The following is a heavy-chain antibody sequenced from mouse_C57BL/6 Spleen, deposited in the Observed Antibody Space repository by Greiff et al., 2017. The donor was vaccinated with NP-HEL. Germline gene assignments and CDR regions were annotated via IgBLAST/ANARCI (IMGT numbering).Heavy chain of an antibody. D-gene: IGHD1-1*01. J-gene: IGHJ2*01. CDR3: VNDGAYCYTSLAY. CDR1: GYTFTSYW. CDR2: IHPGDGDT. Sequence: QVQLQQSGAELVKPGASVKMSCKASGYTFTSYWMHWVKQRPGQGLEWIGRIHPGDGDTNYNQKFKGKATLTVDKSSSTAYMQLSSLTSEDSAVYFCVNDGAYCYTSLAYWGQGTMLTVSA. V-gene: IGHV1-74*01.